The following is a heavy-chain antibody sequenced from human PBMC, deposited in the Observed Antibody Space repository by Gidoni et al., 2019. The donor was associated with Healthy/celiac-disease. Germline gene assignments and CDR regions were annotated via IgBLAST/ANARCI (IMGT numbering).Heavy chain of an antibody. CDR3: AKDHYGSGSYYSPGSRWGYYYGMDV. D-gene: IGHD3-10*01. CDR1: GFTFSSYG. CDR2: ISYDGSNK. J-gene: IGHJ6*02. Sequence: QVQLVESGGGVVQPGRSLRLSCAASGFTFSSYGMHWVRQAPGKGLEGVAFISYDGSNKYYADSVKGRFTISRDNSKNTLYLQMNSLRAEDTAVYYCAKDHYGSGSYYSPGSRWGYYYGMDVWGQGTTVTVSS. V-gene: IGHV3-30*18.